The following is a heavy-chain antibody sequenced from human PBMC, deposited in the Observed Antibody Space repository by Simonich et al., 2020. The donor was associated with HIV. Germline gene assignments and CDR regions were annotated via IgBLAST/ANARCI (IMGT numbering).Heavy chain of an antibody. D-gene: IGHD2-15*01. J-gene: IGHJ3*01. Sequence: EVQLVESGGDLVQPGGSLRLSCAASGFTFSTYWMHWVRQAPGMGLVWVSRVNSDGRSTSYADSVKGRFTISRDNAKNTLYLQMNSLRAEDTALYYCARDPWEYCSGGRCPEALDVWGQGTMVTVSS. CDR3: ARDPWEYCSGGRCPEALDV. CDR2: VNSDGRST. CDR1: GFTFSTYW. V-gene: IGHV3-74*01.